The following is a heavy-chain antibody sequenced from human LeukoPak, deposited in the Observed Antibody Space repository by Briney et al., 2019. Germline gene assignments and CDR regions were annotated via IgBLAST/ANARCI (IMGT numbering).Heavy chain of an antibody. CDR2: INPNSAGT. CDR3: ARDPQYNWGPFDY. V-gene: IGHV1-2*02. CDR1: GYTFTDYY. D-gene: IGHD1-20*01. Sequence: ASVKVSCKASGYTFTDYYMHWVRQAPGQGPEWMGWINPNSAGTDYAQNFQGRVTMTRDTSISTAYMELSRLTSDDTAVYYCARDPQYNWGPFDYWGQGILVTVSS. J-gene: IGHJ4*02.